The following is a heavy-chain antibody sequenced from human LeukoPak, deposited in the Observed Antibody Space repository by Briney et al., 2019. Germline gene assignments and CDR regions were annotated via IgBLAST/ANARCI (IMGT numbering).Heavy chain of an antibody. CDR3: ATYSSSWYFDY. V-gene: IGHV3-23*01. CDR2: ITGSGGDT. D-gene: IGHD6-13*01. J-gene: IGHJ4*02. CDR1: GFTFSSYA. Sequence: GGSLRLSCAASGFTFSSYAMSWVRQGPGKGPEWVSSITGSGGDTYYTDSVKGRFTISRDNSNNMLFLQMTSLRAEDTAVYYCATYSSSWYFDYWGQGILVTVSS.